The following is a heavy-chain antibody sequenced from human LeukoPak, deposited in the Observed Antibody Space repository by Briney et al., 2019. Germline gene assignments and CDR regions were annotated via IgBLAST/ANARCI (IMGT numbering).Heavy chain of an antibody. CDR1: GFSFSSFW. CDR2: INQDGSEK. J-gene: IGHJ4*02. Sequence: PGGSPRLSCAASGFSFSSFWMSWVRQAPGKGLEWVANINQDGSEKNYADSVKGRFTISRDGAKNLLYLQMNSLRAEDAAVYYCAREQCSGNSCYYYWGQGTLITVSS. D-gene: IGHD2-15*01. CDR3: AREQCSGNSCYYY. V-gene: IGHV3-7*01.